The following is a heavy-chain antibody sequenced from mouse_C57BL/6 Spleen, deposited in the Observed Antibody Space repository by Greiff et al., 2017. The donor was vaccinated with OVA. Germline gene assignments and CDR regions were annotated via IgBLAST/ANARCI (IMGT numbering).Heavy chain of an antibody. V-gene: IGHV1-50*01. J-gene: IGHJ4*01. Sequence: QVQLQQPGAELVKPGASVKLSCKASGYTFTSYWMQWVKQRPGQGLEWIGEIDPSDSFTNYNQKFKGKATLTVDTSSRTAYMQLRSLTSEDSAVYYCARRGTQTYLLPGYWGQGTSVTVSS. D-gene: IGHD1-1*01. CDR2: IDPSDSFT. CDR1: GYTFTSYW. CDR3: ARRGTQTYLLPGY.